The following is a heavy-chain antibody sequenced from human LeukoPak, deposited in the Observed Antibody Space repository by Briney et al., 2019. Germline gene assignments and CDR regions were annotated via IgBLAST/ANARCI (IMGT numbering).Heavy chain of an antibody. V-gene: IGHV1-2*06. Sequence: ASVNVSCKASGYTFTGYAIHWVRQAPGQGLEWMGRINPEKRDTGYAHKFQGRVTMTSDTSISTAYMELSSLRSDDTAVYYCAKKVRGPSPPLDFWGQGTLVTVSS. CDR3: AKKVRGPSPPLDF. J-gene: IGHJ4*02. CDR1: GYTFTGYA. CDR2: INPEKRDT. D-gene: IGHD5-12*01.